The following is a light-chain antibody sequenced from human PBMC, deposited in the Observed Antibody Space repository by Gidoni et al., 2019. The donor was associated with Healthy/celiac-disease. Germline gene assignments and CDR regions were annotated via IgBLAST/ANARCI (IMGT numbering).Light chain of an antibody. CDR3: QQYDNLPYT. CDR1: QDISNY. Sequence: DIQMTQSPSSLSASVGDRVTITCQASQDISNYLNWYQQKPGKAPKILLYDASNLETGVPSRFSGSGSGTDFTFTIISLQPEDIATYYCQQYDNLPYTFGQGTKLEIK. CDR2: DAS. V-gene: IGKV1-33*01. J-gene: IGKJ2*01.